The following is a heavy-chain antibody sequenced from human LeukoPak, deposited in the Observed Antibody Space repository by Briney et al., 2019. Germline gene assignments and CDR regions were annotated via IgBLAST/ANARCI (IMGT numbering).Heavy chain of an antibody. Sequence: PGESLKISCKGSGYSFTSYWIGWVRQMPGKGLEWRGIIYPGDSDTRYSPSFQGQVTISADKSISTAYLQWSSLKASDTAMYYCARLVQQLKRRIWFDPWGQGTLVTVSS. CDR2: IYPGDSDT. V-gene: IGHV5-51*01. J-gene: IGHJ5*02. CDR3: ARLVQQLKRRIWFDP. CDR1: GYSFTSYW. D-gene: IGHD6-13*01.